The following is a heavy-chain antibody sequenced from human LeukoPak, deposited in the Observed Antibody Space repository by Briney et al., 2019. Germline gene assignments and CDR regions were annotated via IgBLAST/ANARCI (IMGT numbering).Heavy chain of an antibody. J-gene: IGHJ5*02. CDR2: IRNEANSYTT. D-gene: IGHD1-26*01. CDR1: GFTFSDHA. V-gene: IGHV3-72*01. CDR3: TRLVGANH. Sequence: GGSLRLSCAASGFTFSDHAMDWVRQAPGKGLEWVARIRNEANSYTTEYAASVQGRFTVSRDDSKNSLYLQMNSMETEDTAVYYCTRLVGANHWGQGTLVSVSS.